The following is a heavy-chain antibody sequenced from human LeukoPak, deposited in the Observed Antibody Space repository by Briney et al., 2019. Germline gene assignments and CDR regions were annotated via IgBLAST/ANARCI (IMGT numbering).Heavy chain of an antibody. J-gene: IGHJ6*02. CDR1: GGSISSGDYY. CDR2: IYYSGST. CDR3: ARDSTARDEDSSAPYGMDV. Sequence: SETLSLTCTVSGGSISSGDYYWSWIRQPPGKGLEWIGYIYYSGSTYYNPSLKSRVTISVDTSKNQFSLKLSSVTAADTAVYYCARDSTARDEDSSAPYGMDVWGQETTVTVSS. V-gene: IGHV4-30-4*01. D-gene: IGHD3-22*01.